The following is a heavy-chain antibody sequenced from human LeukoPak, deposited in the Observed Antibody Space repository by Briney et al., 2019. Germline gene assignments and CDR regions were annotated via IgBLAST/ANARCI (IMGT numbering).Heavy chain of an antibody. CDR2: ISGSGGST. D-gene: IGHD3-10*01. CDR3: AKYGSGSYYPDY. V-gene: IGHV3-23*01. CDR1: GFTFSSYA. J-gene: IGHJ4*02. Sequence: GGSLRLSCAASGFTFSSYAMSWVRQAPGEGLEWVSAISGSGGSTYYADSVKGRFTISRDNSKNTLYLQMNSLRAEDTAVYYCAKYGSGSYYPDYWGQGTLVTVSS.